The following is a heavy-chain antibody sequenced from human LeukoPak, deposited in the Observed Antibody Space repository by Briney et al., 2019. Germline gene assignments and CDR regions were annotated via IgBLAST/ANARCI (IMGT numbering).Heavy chain of an antibody. CDR3: AMGGSPRH. J-gene: IGHJ1*01. V-gene: IGHV3-66*01. Sequence: GGSLRLSCAASGFTVSSNHMSWVRQAPGKGLEWVSVIYSGGTIYYADSVKGRFTISRDNSKNTVYLEMNSLRAEDTAVYYCAMGGSPRHWGQGTLVTVSS. CDR1: GFTVSSNH. D-gene: IGHD1-26*01. CDR2: IYSGGTI.